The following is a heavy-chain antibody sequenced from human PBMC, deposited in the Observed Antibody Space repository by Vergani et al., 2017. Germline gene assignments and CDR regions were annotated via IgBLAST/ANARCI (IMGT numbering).Heavy chain of an antibody. J-gene: IGHJ3*02. CDR1: GFSFSSYS. V-gene: IGHV3-21*02. Sequence: EVQLVESGGGLVKPGGSLRLSCAASGFSFSSYSMNWVRQAPGKGLEWVASISGSSSYVFYRDSVEGRFTITRDNAKKSVYLQMNSLRAEDTAMYYCAKLVTRDAFDIWGQGTMVTVSS. D-gene: IGHD2-21*02. CDR3: AKLVTRDAFDI. CDR2: ISGSSSYV.